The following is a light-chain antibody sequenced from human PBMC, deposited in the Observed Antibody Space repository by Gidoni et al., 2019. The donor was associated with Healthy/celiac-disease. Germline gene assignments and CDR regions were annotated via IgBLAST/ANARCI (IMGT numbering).Light chain of an antibody. CDR1: SSDVGGYNY. Sequence: QSALTQPASVSGSPGQSITISCTGTSSDVGGYNYVSWYQQHPGKAPKLMIYDVSNRPSRVSNRFSGSKSGNTASLTISGLQAEDEADYYCSSYTSSRTLEFGGGTKLTVL. CDR2: DVS. J-gene: IGLJ2*01. V-gene: IGLV2-14*03. CDR3: SSYTSSRTLE.